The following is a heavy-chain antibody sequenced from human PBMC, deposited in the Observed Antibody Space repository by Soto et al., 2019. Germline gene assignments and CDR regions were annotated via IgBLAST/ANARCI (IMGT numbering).Heavy chain of an antibody. CDR1: GGSISTYY. D-gene: IGHD2-2*01. Sequence: LSLTCTVSGGSISTYYWSWIRQPPGKGLEWIGYIYYDGSTSYNPSLRSRVTISVDTSKNQFSLILSSVTSADTAVYYCARVPDRWGQGTLVTVSS. CDR3: ARVPDR. J-gene: IGHJ5*02. CDR2: IYYDGST. V-gene: IGHV4-59*01.